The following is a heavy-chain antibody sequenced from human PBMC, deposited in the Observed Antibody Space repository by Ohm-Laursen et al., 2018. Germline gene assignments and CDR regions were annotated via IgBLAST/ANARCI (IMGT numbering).Heavy chain of an antibody. CDR2: IYYSGST. CDR1: GYSISSSNW. Sequence: SETLSLTCSVSGYSISSSNWWGWIRQPPGKGLEWIGYIYYSGSTYYNPSLKSRVTISVDTSKNQFSLKLSSVTAADTAVYYCARDSEGSGCDYWGQGTLVTVSS. CDR3: ARDSEGSGCDY. D-gene: IGHD6-19*01. J-gene: IGHJ4*02. V-gene: IGHV4-28*03.